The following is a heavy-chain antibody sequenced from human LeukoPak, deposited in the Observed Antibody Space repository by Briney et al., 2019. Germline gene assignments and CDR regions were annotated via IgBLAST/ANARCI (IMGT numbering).Heavy chain of an antibody. Sequence: RGSLRLSCAASGFTFSSYWMSWVRQAPGKGLEWVANIKQDGSEKYYVDSLKGRFTISRDNAKNSLYLQMNSLRAEDTAVYYCARIRGYNFVHDTYDMWGQGTMVTVSS. V-gene: IGHV3-7*01. J-gene: IGHJ3*02. D-gene: IGHD5-18*01. CDR2: IKQDGSEK. CDR3: ARIRGYNFVHDTYDM. CDR1: GFTFSSYW.